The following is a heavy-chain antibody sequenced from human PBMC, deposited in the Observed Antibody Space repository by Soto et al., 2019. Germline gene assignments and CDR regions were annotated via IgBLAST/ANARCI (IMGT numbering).Heavy chain of an antibody. CDR2: IYSIGST. D-gene: IGHD6-6*01. V-gene: IGHV4-59*01. CDR3: ARSEYSSPLFGY. J-gene: IGHJ4*02. CDR1: GGSISSYY. Sequence: SETLSLTCTVSGGSISSYYWSWIRQPPGKGLEWIGHIYSIGSTNYNPSLKSRVTISLDTSKNQFSLKLSSVSAADTAVYYCARSEYSSPLFGYWGQGTLVTVSS.